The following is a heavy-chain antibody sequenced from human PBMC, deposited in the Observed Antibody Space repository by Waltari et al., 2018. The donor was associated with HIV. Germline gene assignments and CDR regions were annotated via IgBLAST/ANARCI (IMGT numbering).Heavy chain of an antibody. CDR2: INPNSGGT. J-gene: IGHJ4*02. D-gene: IGHD3-22*01. V-gene: IGHV1-2*02. CDR3: ARDSIYYDSSGYWNFDY. CDR1: GYTFTAYY. Sequence: QVQLVQSGAEVRKPGASVKVSGKDSGYTFTAYYMPWVRQAPGQGLEWMGWINPNSGGTNYAQKFQGRVTMTRDTSISTAYMELSRLRSDDTAVYYCARDSIYYDSSGYWNFDYWGQGTLVTVSS.